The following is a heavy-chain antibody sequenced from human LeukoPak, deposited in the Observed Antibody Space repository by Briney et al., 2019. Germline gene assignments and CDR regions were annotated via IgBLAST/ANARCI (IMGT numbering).Heavy chain of an antibody. D-gene: IGHD3-22*01. J-gene: IGHJ4*02. Sequence: ASVKVSCKVSGYTLTQLCMHWVRQAPGKGLEWMGGFDPEDAKIIYAQEFQGRVTMTEDRSTDTVYMELSSLRSEDTAVYYCATVSSFDSSGYYYYWGQGTLVTVSS. CDR3: ATVSSFDSSGYYYY. CDR1: GYTLTQLC. V-gene: IGHV1-24*01. CDR2: FDPEDAKI.